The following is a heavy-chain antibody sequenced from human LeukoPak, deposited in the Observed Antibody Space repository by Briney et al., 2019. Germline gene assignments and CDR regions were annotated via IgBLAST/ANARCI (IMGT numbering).Heavy chain of an antibody. CDR1: GYTFTGYY. V-gene: IGHV1-2*04. CDR2: INPNSGGT. CDR3: ARGEYCSSTSCYGRDLRHNWFDP. D-gene: IGHD2-2*01. J-gene: IGHJ5*02. Sequence: ASVKVSCKASGYTFTGYYMHWVRQAPGQGLEWMGWINPNSGGTNYAQKFQGWVTMTRDTSISTAYMELSRLRSDDTAVYYCARGEYCSSTSCYGRDLRHNWFDPWGQGTLVTVSS.